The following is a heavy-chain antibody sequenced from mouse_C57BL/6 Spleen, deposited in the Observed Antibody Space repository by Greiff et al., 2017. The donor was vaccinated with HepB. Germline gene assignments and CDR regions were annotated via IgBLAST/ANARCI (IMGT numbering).Heavy chain of an antibody. D-gene: IGHD1-1*01. J-gene: IGHJ2*01. CDR3: ARSSYYGSRGYFDY. Sequence: EVQLQQSGPELVKPGASVKIPCKASGYTFTDYNMDWVKQSHGKSLEWIGDINPNNGGTIYNQKFKGKATLTVDKSSSTAYMELRSLTSEDTAVYYCARSSYYGSRGYFDYWGQGTTLTVSS. V-gene: IGHV1-18*01. CDR1: GYTFTDYN. CDR2: INPNNGGT.